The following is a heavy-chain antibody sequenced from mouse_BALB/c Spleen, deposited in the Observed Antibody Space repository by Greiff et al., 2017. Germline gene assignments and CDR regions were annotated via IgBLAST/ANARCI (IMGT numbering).Heavy chain of an antibody. Sequence: EVQLVESGPELVKPGASMKISRKASGYSFTGYTMNWVKQSHGKNLEWIGLINPYNGGTSYNQKFKGKATLTVDKSSSTAYMELLSLTSEDSAVYYCARGNYYGNWFDYWGQGTTLTVSS. J-gene: IGHJ2*01. CDR1: GYSFTGYT. CDR3: ARGNYYGNWFDY. D-gene: IGHD2-1*01. CDR2: INPYNGGT. V-gene: IGHV1-18*01.